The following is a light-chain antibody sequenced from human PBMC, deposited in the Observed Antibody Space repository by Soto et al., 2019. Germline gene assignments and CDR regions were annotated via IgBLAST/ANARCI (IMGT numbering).Light chain of an antibody. CDR1: QSVSSN. J-gene: IGKJ1*01. Sequence: EIVMTQSPATLSVSPGERATLSCRASQSVSSNLAWYQQKPGQAPRLLIYGASTRATGIPARFSGSGSGTEFTLTISSLQSEDFAVYDCQQYNNWTRWTFGQGTKVEIK. CDR2: GAS. CDR3: QQYNNWTRWT. V-gene: IGKV3-15*01.